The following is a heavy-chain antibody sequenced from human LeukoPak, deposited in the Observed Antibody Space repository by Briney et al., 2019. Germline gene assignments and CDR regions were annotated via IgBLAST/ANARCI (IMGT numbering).Heavy chain of an antibody. CDR1: GFTFTTYW. Sequence: GGSLRLSCAASGFTFTTYWMSWVRQAPGKGLEWVANINQDGTEKYYVDSVKGRFTISRDNAKNSLYLQMNSLRAEDTALYYCAREKGSGSYHYFDYWGQGTLVTVSS. CDR2: INQDGTEK. CDR3: AREKGSGSYHYFDY. J-gene: IGHJ4*02. V-gene: IGHV3-7*03. D-gene: IGHD3-10*01.